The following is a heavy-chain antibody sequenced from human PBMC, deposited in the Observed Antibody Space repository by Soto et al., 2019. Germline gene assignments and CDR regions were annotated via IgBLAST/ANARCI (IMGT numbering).Heavy chain of an antibody. V-gene: IGHV4-34*01. CDR1: GGSFSGYY. CDR3: ARGRQGYYDSSGYWLLDAFDI. J-gene: IGHJ3*02. CDR2: INHSGST. Sequence: ASETLSLTCAVYGGSFSGYYWSWILQPPGKGLEWIGEINHSGSTNYNPSLKSRVTISVDTSKNQFSLKRSSGTAADTGVYYCARGRQGYYDSSGYWLLDAFDIWGQGTMVPVSS. D-gene: IGHD3-22*01.